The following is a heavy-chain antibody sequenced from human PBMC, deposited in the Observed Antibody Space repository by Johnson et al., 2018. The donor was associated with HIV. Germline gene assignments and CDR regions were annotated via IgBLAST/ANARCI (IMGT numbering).Heavy chain of an antibody. CDR1: GFTFSSYG. J-gene: IGHJ3*01. Sequence: QVQLVESGGGVVQPGRSLRLSCAASGFTFSSYGIHWVRQVPGKGLEWVAVISYDGSRTSYADSVKGRFTISRDNAKNTVDLQMHSLRVEDTAVYYCAKVDCGGDTCAGFDPFNLWGQGTLVTVSS. CDR3: AKVDCGGDTCAGFDPFNL. D-gene: IGHD2-21*01. CDR2: ISYDGSRT. V-gene: IGHV3-30*18.